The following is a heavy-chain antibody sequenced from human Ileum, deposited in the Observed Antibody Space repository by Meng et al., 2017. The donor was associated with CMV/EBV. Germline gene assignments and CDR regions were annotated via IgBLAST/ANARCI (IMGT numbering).Heavy chain of an antibody. D-gene: IGHD6-13*01. J-gene: IGHJ6*02. CDR1: GFTVSSDY. Sequence: GESLKISCAASGFTVSSDYMGWVRQAPGKGLEWVSLISVSGNTYYSDSVKGRFTISRDNSKNTLCLRMDSLRVEDTAVYYCAREGGSFTSPYYYYGMDVWGQGTTVTVSS. V-gene: IGHV3-53*01. CDR2: ISVSGNT. CDR3: AREGGSFTSPYYYYGMDV.